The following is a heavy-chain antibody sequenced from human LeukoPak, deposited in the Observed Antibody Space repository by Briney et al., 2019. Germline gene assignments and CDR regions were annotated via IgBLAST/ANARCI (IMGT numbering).Heavy chain of an antibody. CDR3: ARAEGAKDAFDI. D-gene: IGHD1-26*01. J-gene: IGHJ3*02. CDR1: GFTFSSYG. CDR2: IRYDGSNK. V-gene: IGHV3-30*02. Sequence: GGSLRLSCAASGFTFSSYGMHWVRQAPGKGLEWVAFIRYDGSNKYYADSVKGRFTISRDNSKNTLYLQMNSLRAEDTAVYYCARAEGAKDAFDIWGQGTMVTVSS.